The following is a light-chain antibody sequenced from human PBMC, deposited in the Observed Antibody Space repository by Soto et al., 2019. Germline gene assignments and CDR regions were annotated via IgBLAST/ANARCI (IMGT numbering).Light chain of an antibody. V-gene: IGLV1-40*01. CDR2: G. J-gene: IGLJ3*02. CDR3: QSYDSSLSRRWV. Sequence: QSVLTPPPSLSGAPGQWVTISCTGSSSNIGAGYPVHWYQQLPGTAPTLLVAGNRPSGVPDRFSVSKSGASASLAITGLQAEDEADYYCQSYDSSLSRRWVFGGGTKLTVL. CDR1: SSNIGAGYP.